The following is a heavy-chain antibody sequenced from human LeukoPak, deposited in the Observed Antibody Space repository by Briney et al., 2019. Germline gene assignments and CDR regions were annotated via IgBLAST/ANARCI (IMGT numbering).Heavy chain of an antibody. D-gene: IGHD6-6*01. CDR2: ILYDGTNK. CDR1: GFTFSSYA. Sequence: PGGSLRLSCAASGFTFSSYAMHWVRQAPGKGLEWVAVILYDGTNKYYADSVRGRFTISRDNSKNTLYLQMNSLRAEDTAVYYCAKDVVRRSSSVLDYWGQGTLVTVSS. J-gene: IGHJ4*02. V-gene: IGHV3-30*04. CDR3: AKDVVRRSSSVLDY.